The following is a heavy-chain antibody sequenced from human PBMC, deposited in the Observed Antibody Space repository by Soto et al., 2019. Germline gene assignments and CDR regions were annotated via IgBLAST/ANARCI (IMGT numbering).Heavy chain of an antibody. J-gene: IGHJ4*02. V-gene: IGHV3-23*01. CDR3: AKGGGRKSGYFLAF. Sequence: GGSLRLSCAASGFTFSSYAMGWVRQAPGKGLEWVSSISGSGGSTYYADSVKGRFIISRDSSKNTMYLQMNSLRVGDTAVYYCAKGGGRKSGYFLAFWGKGTLVPV. CDR1: GFTFSSYA. CDR2: ISGSGGST. D-gene: IGHD5-12*01.